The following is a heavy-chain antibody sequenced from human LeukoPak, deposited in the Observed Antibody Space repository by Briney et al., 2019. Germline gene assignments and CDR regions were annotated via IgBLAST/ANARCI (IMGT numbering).Heavy chain of an antibody. D-gene: IGHD4-17*01. Sequence: PGGSLRLSCAASGFTLSDHYMSWIRQAPGKGLEWVSYIDRTDSATYYADSVKGRFTISRDNAKISLYLQMSSLRVEDTAVYYCARGHYGLDYWGQGTLVTVSS. CDR2: IDRTDSAT. CDR1: GFTLSDHY. V-gene: IGHV3-11*01. CDR3: ARGHYGLDY. J-gene: IGHJ4*02.